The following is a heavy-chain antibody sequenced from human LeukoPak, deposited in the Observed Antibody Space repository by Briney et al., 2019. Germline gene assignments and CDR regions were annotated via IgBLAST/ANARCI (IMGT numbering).Heavy chain of an antibody. CDR1: GGTFSSYT. J-gene: IGHJ5*02. Sequence: SVKVSCKASGGTFSSYTISWVRQAPGQGLEWVGRIIPILGIANYAQKFQGRVTITADKSTSTAYMELSSLRSEDTAVYYCAREGRSGIIWFDPWGQGTLVTVSS. CDR3: AREGRSGIIWFDP. V-gene: IGHV1-69*04. D-gene: IGHD3-16*01. CDR2: IIPILGIA.